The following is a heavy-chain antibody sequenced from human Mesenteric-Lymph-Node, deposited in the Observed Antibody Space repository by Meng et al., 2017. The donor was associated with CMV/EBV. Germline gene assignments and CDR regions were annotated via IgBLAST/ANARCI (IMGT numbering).Heavy chain of an antibody. CDR1: GWSFSGYY. V-gene: IGHV4-34*01. CDR3: ARGRRWFGEPNLDY. CDR2: INHSGST. D-gene: IGHD3-10*01. Sequence: VYGWSFSGYYWSWIRQPPGKGLEWIGEINHSGSTNYNPSLKSRVTISVDTSKNQFSLKLSSVTAADTAVYYCARGRRWFGEPNLDYWGQGTLVTVSS. J-gene: IGHJ4*02.